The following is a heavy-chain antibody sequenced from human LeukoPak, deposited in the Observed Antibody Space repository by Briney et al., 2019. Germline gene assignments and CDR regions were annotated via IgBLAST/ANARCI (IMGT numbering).Heavy chain of an antibody. J-gene: IGHJ3*02. CDR3: ARDRDWKDAFDI. D-gene: IGHD1-1*01. Sequence: SGGSLRLSCAASGCTFSSYWMSWVRQAPGKGLEWVANIKQDGSEKYYVDSVKGRFTISRDNAKNSLYLQMNSLRAEDTAVYYCARDRDWKDAFDIWGQGTMVTVSS. CDR2: IKQDGSEK. V-gene: IGHV3-7*01. CDR1: GCTFSSYW.